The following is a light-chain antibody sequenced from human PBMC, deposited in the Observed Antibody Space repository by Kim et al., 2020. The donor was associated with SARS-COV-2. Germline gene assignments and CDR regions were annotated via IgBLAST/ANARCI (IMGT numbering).Light chain of an antibody. CDR2: DVN. Sequence: GQSATISCSGTSRDGGGYDYVSWYQQHPGRAPRLIIYDVNQRPSGIPFRFSGSKSGYTASLTISGLQTEDEADYFCCSYADTYTWVFGGGTKVAVL. CDR3: CSYADTYTWV. V-gene: IGLV2-11*03. CDR1: SRDGGGYDY. J-gene: IGLJ3*02.